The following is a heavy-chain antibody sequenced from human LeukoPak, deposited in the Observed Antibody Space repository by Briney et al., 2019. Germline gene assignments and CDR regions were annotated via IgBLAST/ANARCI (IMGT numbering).Heavy chain of an antibody. CDR1: GGSISSYY. V-gene: IGHV4-59*01. CDR2: IYYSGST. J-gene: IGHJ4*02. CDR3: ARGGRSSSWSEGLFGY. Sequence: PSETLSLTCTVSGGSISSYYWSWIRQPPGKGLEWIGYIYYSGSTNYNPSLKSRVTISVDTSKNQFSLKLSSVPAADTAVYYCARGGRSSSWSEGLFGYWGQGTLVTVSS. D-gene: IGHD6-13*01.